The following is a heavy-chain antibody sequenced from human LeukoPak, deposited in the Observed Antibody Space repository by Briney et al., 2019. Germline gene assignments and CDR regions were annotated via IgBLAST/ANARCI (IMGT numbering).Heavy chain of an antibody. J-gene: IGHJ4*02. V-gene: IGHV3-23*01. Sequence: PGGSMRLSCGASGFTFSTDAMTWVRQAPGKGLQWVSAISGSGSDTYYEDSVKGRFTISRDNSKDMMYLQMNSLRAEDTAVYYCARDSSGWSKNYWGQGTLVTVSS. D-gene: IGHD6-19*01. CDR1: GFTFSTDA. CDR3: ARDSSGWSKNY. CDR2: ISGSGSDT.